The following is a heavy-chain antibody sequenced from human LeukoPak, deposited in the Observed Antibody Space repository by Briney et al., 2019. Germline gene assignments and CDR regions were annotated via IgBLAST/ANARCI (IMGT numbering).Heavy chain of an antibody. V-gene: IGHV3-74*03. D-gene: IGHD1-26*01. CDR2: INRVGGIT. J-gene: IGHJ4*02. CDR1: GFKSSNYW. Sequence: GGSLRLSCAASGFKSSNYWVHCVRQVPGKGLVWVSRINRVGGITTYADSVKGRFTISRDNAKNMLYLQLNSLRAEDTAVYYCISDSAGRSWGDYWGQGTLVTVSS. CDR3: ISDSAGRSWGDY.